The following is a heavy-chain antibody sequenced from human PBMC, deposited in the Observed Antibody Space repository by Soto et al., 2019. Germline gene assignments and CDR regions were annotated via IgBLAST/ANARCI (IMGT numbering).Heavy chain of an antibody. CDR3: ARVMVRGFMRYYYYGMDV. V-gene: IGHV3-7*03. D-gene: IGHD3-10*01. Sequence: EVQLVESGGGLVQPGGSLRLSCAASGFTFSSYWMSWVRQAPGKGLEWVANIKQDGSEKYYVDSVKGRFTISRDNAKNSLYLQMNSLRAEDTAVYYCARVMVRGFMRYYYYGMDVWGQGTTVTVSS. CDR2: IKQDGSEK. J-gene: IGHJ6*02. CDR1: GFTFSSYW.